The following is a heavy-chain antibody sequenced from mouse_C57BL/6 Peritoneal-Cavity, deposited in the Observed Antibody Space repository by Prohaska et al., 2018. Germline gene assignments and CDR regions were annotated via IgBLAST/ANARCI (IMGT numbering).Heavy chain of an antibody. CDR2: INSDVSAI. CDR1: GFTFSGFW. V-gene: IGHV11-2*01. Sequence: EVQLLETGGGLVQPGGSRGLSCEGSGFTFSGFWMSWVRQTPGKTLEWIGDINSDVSAINYAPSIKDRFTIVRDNDKSTLYLQMSNVRSEDTATYFCMRYGSYWYFDVWGTGTTVTVSS. J-gene: IGHJ1*03. D-gene: IGHD1-1*01. CDR3: MRYGSYWYFDV.